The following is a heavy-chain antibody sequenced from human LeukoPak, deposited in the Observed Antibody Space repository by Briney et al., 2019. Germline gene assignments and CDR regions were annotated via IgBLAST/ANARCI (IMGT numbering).Heavy chain of an antibody. CDR2: IYHSGST. J-gene: IGHJ4*02. CDR1: GGSISSGGYS. D-gene: IGHD3-22*01. V-gene: IGHV4-30-2*01. Sequence: SETLSLTCAVSGGSISSGGYSWSWIRQPPGKGLEWIGYIYHSGSTYYNPSLKSRVTISVDRSKNQFSLKLSSVTAADTAVYYCARSYYYDSSGYWPPHAFDYWGQGTLVTVSS. CDR3: ARSYYYDSSGYWPPHAFDY.